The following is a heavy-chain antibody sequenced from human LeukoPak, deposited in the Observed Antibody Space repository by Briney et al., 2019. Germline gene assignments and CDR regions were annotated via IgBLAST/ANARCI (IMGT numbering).Heavy chain of an antibody. CDR2: IRSKANSYAT. Sequence: AGGSLRLSCAASGFTFSGSAIHWVRQASGKGLEWVGRIRSKANSYATAYDASVKGRFTISRDDSKNTAYLQMDSLKTEDTAVYYCTRPLLCSGSSCLYYYGMDVWGQGTTVTVSS. V-gene: IGHV3-73*01. CDR1: GFTFSGSA. J-gene: IGHJ6*02. CDR3: TRPLLCSGSSCLYYYGMDV. D-gene: IGHD2-15*01.